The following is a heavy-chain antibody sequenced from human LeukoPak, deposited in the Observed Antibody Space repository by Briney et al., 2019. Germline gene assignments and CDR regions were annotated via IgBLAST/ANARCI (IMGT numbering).Heavy chain of an antibody. J-gene: IGHJ4*02. D-gene: IGHD2-2*01. CDR2: IKSKTDGGTT. V-gene: IGHV3-15*01. CDR3: TTGRPVGIVPAAGDFH. Sequence: GGSLRLSCAASGFTFSNAWMSWVRQAPGKGLEWVGRIKSKTDGGTTDYAAPVKGRFTISRDDSKNTLYLQMNSLKTEDTAVYYCTTGRPVGIVPAAGDFHWGQGTLSPSPQ. CDR1: GFTFSNAW.